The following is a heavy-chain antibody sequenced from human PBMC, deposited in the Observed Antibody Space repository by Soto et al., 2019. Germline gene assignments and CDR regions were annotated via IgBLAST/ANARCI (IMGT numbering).Heavy chain of an antibody. J-gene: IGHJ6*02. V-gene: IGHV3-53*04. Sequence: GGSLRLSCAASGFTVSSNYMSWVRQAPGKGLEWVSVIYSGGSTHYADSVKGRFTISRHNSKNTLYLQMNSLRAEDTAVYYCASDNRLLDSSGYYYYYGMDVWGQGTTVTVSS. D-gene: IGHD3-22*01. CDR2: IYSGGST. CDR1: GFTVSSNY. CDR3: ASDNRLLDSSGYYYYYGMDV.